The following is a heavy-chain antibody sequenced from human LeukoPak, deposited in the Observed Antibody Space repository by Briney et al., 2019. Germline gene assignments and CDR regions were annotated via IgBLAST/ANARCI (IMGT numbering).Heavy chain of an antibody. V-gene: IGHV3-48*01. CDR1: GFTFSSYS. J-gene: IGHJ4*02. CDR2: ISSSSSTI. D-gene: IGHD3-22*01. Sequence: PGGSLRLSCAASGFTFSSYSMNWVRQAPGKGLEWVSYISSSSSTIYCADSVKGRFTISRDNAKNSLYLQMNSLRAEDTAVYYCARDSEDSSGYPFFDYWGQGTLVTVSS. CDR3: ARDSEDSSGYPFFDY.